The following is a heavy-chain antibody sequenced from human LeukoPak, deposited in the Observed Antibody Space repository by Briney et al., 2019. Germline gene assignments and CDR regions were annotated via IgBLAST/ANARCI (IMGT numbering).Heavy chain of an antibody. V-gene: IGHV1-2*02. CDR2: INPNSGGT. Sequence: ASVKVSCKTSGYTFTGYYMHWVRQAPGQGLEWMGWINPNSGGTNYAQKFQGRVTMTRDTSISTAYMELSRLRSDDTAVYYCARDLGYCTNGVCYSNWFDPWGQGTLVTVSS. J-gene: IGHJ5*02. CDR3: ARDLGYCTNGVCYSNWFDP. D-gene: IGHD2-8*01. CDR1: GYTFTGYY.